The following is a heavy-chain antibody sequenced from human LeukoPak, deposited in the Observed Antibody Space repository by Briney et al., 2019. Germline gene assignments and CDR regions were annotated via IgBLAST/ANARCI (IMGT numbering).Heavy chain of an antibody. CDR1: GGSISSGGYY. J-gene: IGHJ4*02. Sequence: NPSQTLSLTCTVSGGSISSGGYYWSWIRQHPGKGLEWIGYIYYSGSTYYNPSLKSRVTISVDTSKNQFSLKLSSVTAADTAVYYCATLVGYGSFFDYWGQGTLVTVSS. CDR3: ATLVGYGSFFDY. CDR2: IYYSGST. D-gene: IGHD3-10*01. V-gene: IGHV4-31*03.